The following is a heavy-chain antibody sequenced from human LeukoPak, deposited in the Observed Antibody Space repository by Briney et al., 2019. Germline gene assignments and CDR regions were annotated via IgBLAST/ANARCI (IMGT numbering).Heavy chain of an antibody. CDR3: ARELSGSGSLSFDY. D-gene: IGHD3-10*01. V-gene: IGHV3-30*04. CDR2: ISYDGSNK. CDR1: GFTSSSYA. Sequence: PGRSLRLSCAASGFTSSSYAMHWVRQAPGKGLEWVAVISYDGSNKYYADSVKGRFTISRDNSKNTLYLQMNSLRAEDTAVYYCARELSGSGSLSFDYWGQGTLVTVSS. J-gene: IGHJ4*02.